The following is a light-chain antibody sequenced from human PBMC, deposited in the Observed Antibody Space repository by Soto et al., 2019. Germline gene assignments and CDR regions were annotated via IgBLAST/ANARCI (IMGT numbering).Light chain of an antibody. J-gene: IGKJ2*01. Sequence: EIVLTQSPGTLSLSPGDRATLSCRASQSVSSSFLAWYQQKPGQAPRLLIYGASSRATGIPDRFTGSGSGTDFTLNISRLEPEDFAVYYCQQHDNSPMYTFGQGTKLEIK. V-gene: IGKV3-20*01. CDR3: QQHDNSPMYT. CDR2: GAS. CDR1: QSVSSSF.